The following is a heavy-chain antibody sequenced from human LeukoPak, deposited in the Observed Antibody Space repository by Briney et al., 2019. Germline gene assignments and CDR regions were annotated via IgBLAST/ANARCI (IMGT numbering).Heavy chain of an antibody. CDR1: GFTFSIYA. J-gene: IGHJ4*02. Sequence: GGSLRLSCAASGFTFSIYAMHWVRQAPGKGLEWVAVIWYDGSNKYYADSVKGRFTISRDNSKNTLYLQMNSLRAEDTAVYYCARGPGDYIWGSYRYTGSFDYWGQGTLVTVSS. V-gene: IGHV3-33*08. CDR3: ARGPGDYIWGSYRYTGSFDY. CDR2: IWYDGSNK. D-gene: IGHD3-16*02.